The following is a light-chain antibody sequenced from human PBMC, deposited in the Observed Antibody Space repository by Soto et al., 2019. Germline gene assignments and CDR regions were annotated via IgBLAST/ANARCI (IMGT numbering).Light chain of an antibody. CDR1: QSVSSK. CDR2: GAS. CDR3: KQYNNWPLT. Sequence: EILMTQSPATLSVSPGERATLSCRASQSVSSKLAWYQQKPGQSPRLLIHGASTRATGIPARFGGSGSGTEFTFTISSLQSEDFAVYYCKQYNNWPLTFGGGTKVDIK. J-gene: IGKJ4*01. V-gene: IGKV3-15*01.